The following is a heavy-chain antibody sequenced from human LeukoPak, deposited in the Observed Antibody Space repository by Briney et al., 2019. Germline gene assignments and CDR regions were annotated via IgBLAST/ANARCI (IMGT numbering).Heavy chain of an antibody. J-gene: IGHJ5*02. Sequence: SETLSLTCTVSGGSIRSYYWNWIRQAAGEKLEWIGRIHTSGSTNYNPSLKSRLIVSVDTSKNQFSLKLTSVTAADTAVYYCAADGGSGWHHHWGRGTLVTVSS. D-gene: IGHD6-25*01. V-gene: IGHV4-4*07. CDR1: GGSIRSYY. CDR2: IHTSGST. CDR3: AADGGSGWHHH.